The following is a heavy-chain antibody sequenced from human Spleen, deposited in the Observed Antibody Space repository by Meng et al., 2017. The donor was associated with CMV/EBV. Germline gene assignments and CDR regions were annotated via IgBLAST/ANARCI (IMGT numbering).Heavy chain of an antibody. CDR1: GYTFTSYG. J-gene: IGHJ5*02. V-gene: IGHV1-18*04. CDR2: ISIYNGNT. CDR3: ARGEGWYDP. Sequence: SVKVSCKASGYTFTSYGSSWVRQAPGQGLEWMGWISIYNGNTNYAQKFEGRVIMTTDTSTNTAYMELRRLRSDDTAVYYCARGEGWYDPWGQGTLVTVSS.